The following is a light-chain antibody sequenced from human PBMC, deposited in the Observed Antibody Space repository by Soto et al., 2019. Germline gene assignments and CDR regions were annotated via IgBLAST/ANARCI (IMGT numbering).Light chain of an antibody. V-gene: IGLV1-44*01. CDR1: TSNIGSNS. CDR3: AAWDDSLDGRL. J-gene: IGLJ3*02. Sequence: QSVLTQPPSASGTPGQRVTISCSGSTSNIGSNSVSWYQKVPGTAPKLLIYNSDQRPSGVPDRFSGSKSVTSASLAISGLQSEDEADYFCAAWDDSLDGRLFGGGTKVTVL. CDR2: NSD.